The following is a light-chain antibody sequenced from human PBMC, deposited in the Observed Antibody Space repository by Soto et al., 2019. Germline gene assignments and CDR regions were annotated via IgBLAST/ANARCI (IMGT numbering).Light chain of an antibody. CDR1: QNLSRN. CDR2: YAS. CDR3: QQYDKWPHT. J-gene: IGKJ2*01. V-gene: IGKV3-15*01. Sequence: EMVMTQSPATLSVSPGERATLSCRASQNLSRNLAWYQQQPGQAPRLLIFYASTRATGIPARFSRSGSGTDVTRTISSLQSEDFAVYYCQQYDKWPHTFGQGTKLEIK.